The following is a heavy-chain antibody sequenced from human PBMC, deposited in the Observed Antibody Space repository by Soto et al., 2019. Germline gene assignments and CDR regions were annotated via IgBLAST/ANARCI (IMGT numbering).Heavy chain of an antibody. J-gene: IGHJ6*02. CDR3: ARAIVVTVGGMDV. Sequence: QVQLQESGPGLVKPSQTLSLTCTVSGGSISNADYYWSWVRQPPGKGLEWIGYIYYSGSSIFNPSLKSRVTMSKDTSKNQFSLRLTSVTAADTAVYYCARAIVVTVGGMDVWGRGTTVTVSS. V-gene: IGHV4-30-4*01. CDR2: IYYSGSS. CDR1: GGSISNADYY. D-gene: IGHD5-12*01.